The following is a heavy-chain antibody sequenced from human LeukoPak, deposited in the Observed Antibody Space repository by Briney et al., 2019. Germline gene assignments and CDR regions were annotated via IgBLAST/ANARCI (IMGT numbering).Heavy chain of an antibody. CDR3: ARDPITMLRGVFDY. CDR1: GGSISIGSYY. CDR2: IYYSGST. V-gene: IGHV4-39*07. D-gene: IGHD3-10*01. Sequence: SETLSLTCTVSGGSISIGSYYWGCIRQPPGKGLECIGSIYYSGSTYYNPSLKSRVTISVDTSKNQFSLKLSSVTAADTAVYYCARDPITMLRGVFDYWGQGTLVTVSS. J-gene: IGHJ4*02.